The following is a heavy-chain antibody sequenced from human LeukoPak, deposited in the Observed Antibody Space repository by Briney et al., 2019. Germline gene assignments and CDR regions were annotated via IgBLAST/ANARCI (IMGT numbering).Heavy chain of an antibody. CDR2: IYYSGST. CDR1: GGSISSYY. Sequence: KPSETLSLTCTVAGGSISSYYWSWIRQPPGKGLEWIGYIYYSGSTNYNPSLKSRVTISVDTSKNQFSLKLSSVTAADTAVYYCARLLWFGESLSFDHWGQGTLVTVSS. D-gene: IGHD3-10*01. J-gene: IGHJ5*02. V-gene: IGHV4-59*01. CDR3: ARLLWFGESLSFDH.